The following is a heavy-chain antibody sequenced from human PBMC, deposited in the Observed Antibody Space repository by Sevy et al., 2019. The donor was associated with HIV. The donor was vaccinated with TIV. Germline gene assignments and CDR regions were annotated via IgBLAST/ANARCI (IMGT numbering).Heavy chain of an antibody. CDR3: AKGQGYDYIWGNERSEYYFDY. V-gene: IGHV3-30*18. Sequence: GGSLRLSCAASRFTFSTYDIHWVRQAPGKGLEWVAVISHDGSYQYYTDSVKGRFTISRDNSKNEAYLQMNSLRADDSGVYYCAKGQGYDYIWGNERSEYYFDYWGQGTLVTVSS. D-gene: IGHD3-16*01. CDR2: ISHDGSYQ. J-gene: IGHJ4*02. CDR1: RFTFSTYD.